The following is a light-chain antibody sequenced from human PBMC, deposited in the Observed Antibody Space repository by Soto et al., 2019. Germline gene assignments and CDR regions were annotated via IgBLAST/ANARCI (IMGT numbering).Light chain of an antibody. J-gene: IGLJ1*01. CDR1: SSNIGAGYD. CDR2: GNS. CDR3: QSYDSSLYV. V-gene: IGLV1-40*01. Sequence: QSVLTQPPSVSGAPGQRVTISCTGSSSNIGAGYDVHWYQQLPGTAPKLLIHGNSNRPSGVPDRFSGSKSGTSASLAITGLQAEDEADYYCQSYDSSLYVFGTG.